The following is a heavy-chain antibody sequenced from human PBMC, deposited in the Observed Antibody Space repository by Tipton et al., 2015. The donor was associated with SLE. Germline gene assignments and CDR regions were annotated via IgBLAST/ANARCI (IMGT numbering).Heavy chain of an antibody. D-gene: IGHD6-13*01. V-gene: IGHV4-59*12. Sequence: LRLSCTVSGGSISSYYWSWIRQPPGRGLEWIGYIYYSGSTNYNPSLKSRVTISVDTSKNQFSLKLSSVTAADTAVYYCARVPPEGQQSVYWGQGTLVTVSS. J-gene: IGHJ4*02. CDR3: ARVPPEGQQSVY. CDR2: IYYSGST. CDR1: GGSISSYY.